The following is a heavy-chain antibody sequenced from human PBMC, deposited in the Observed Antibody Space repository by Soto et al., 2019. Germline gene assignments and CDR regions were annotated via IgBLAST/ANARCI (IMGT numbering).Heavy chain of an antibody. D-gene: IGHD3-3*01. V-gene: IGHV4-4*07. J-gene: IGHJ4*02. Sequence: PSETLSLTCTVSGGSISTYYCNWIRQPAGKELEWIGRIDTSGSTNYNPSLKSRVTMSVDTSENQFSLKLRSVTAADTAVYYCARGGHDFWSGPFDYWGQASLGTVSS. CDR3: ARGGHDFWSGPFDY. CDR2: IDTSGST. CDR1: GGSISTYY.